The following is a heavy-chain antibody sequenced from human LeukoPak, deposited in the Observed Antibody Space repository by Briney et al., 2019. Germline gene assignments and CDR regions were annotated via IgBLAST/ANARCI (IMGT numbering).Heavy chain of an antibody. CDR1: GGTFSSYA. J-gene: IGHJ4*02. V-gene: IGHV1-69*01. CDR3: ARAPVPRAPLDY. D-gene: IGHD1-26*01. Sequence: SVKVSCKASGGTFSSYAISWVRQAPGQGLEWMGGIIPIFGTANYAQKFQGRVTITADESTSTAYMELSSLRSEDTAVYYCARAPVPRAPLDYWGQGTLVTVSS. CDR2: IIPIFGTA.